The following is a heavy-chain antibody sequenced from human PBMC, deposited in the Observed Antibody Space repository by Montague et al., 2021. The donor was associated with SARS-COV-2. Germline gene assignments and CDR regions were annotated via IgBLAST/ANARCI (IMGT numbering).Heavy chain of an antibody. V-gene: IGHV4-59*13. CDR1: GGSISSYY. Sequence: SETLSLTCSVSGGSISSYYWSWIRQSPGKGLEWIRYIFHSGITDXXPSLKSRVTISVDMSKNQFSLQLNSVTAADSAVYYCARTEYNWNDWFDPWGQGTLVTVSS. D-gene: IGHD1-20*01. J-gene: IGHJ5*02. CDR2: IFHSGIT. CDR3: ARTEYNWNDWFDP.